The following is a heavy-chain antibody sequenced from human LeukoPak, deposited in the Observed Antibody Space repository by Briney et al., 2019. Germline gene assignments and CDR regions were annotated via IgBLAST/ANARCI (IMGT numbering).Heavy chain of an antibody. CDR1: GFTFSNYA. J-gene: IGHJ4*02. CDR2: ISYNGINK. CDR3: ARSAAAGRIVATFAY. V-gene: IGHV3-30*04. Sequence: PGGSLRLSCAASGFTFSNYAMHWVRQAPGKGLAWVAIISYNGINKYYADSVKGRFTISQGNSKNTLYLHMNSLRAEDTAVYYCARSAAAGRIVATFAYWGQGTLVTVSS. D-gene: IGHD5-12*01.